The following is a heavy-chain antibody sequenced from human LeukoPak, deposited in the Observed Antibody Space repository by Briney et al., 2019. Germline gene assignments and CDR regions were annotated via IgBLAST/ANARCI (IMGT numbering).Heavy chain of an antibody. D-gene: IGHD3-22*01. J-gene: IGHJ4*02. Sequence: PSETLSLTCTVSSGSISSYYWSWIRQPPGKGLEWIGHISYSVGSNYNPSLKSRVTISLDPSKNQFSLKLNSVTAADTAVYYCARHPDTSGYYFHCDSWGQGALVTVSS. V-gene: IGHV4-59*08. CDR1: SGSISSYY. CDR3: ARHPDTSGYYFHCDS. CDR2: ISYSVGS.